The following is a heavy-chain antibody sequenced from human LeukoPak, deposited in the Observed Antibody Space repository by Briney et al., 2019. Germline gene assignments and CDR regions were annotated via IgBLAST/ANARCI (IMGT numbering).Heavy chain of an antibody. D-gene: IGHD3-10*01. Sequence: GGSLRLSCAASGFTFSSYGMHWVRQAPGKGLEWVAVISYDGSNKYYADSVKGRFTISRDNSKNTLYLQMNSLRAEDTAVYYCAKRGLWFGDGPAAFDIWGQGTMVTVSS. J-gene: IGHJ3*02. CDR3: AKRGLWFGDGPAAFDI. CDR2: ISYDGSNK. V-gene: IGHV3-30*18. CDR1: GFTFSSYG.